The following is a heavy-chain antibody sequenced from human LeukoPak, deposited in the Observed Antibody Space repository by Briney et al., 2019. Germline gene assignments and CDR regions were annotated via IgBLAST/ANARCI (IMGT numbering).Heavy chain of an antibody. D-gene: IGHD3-10*01. CDR1: GVLVKSFY. CDR2: FYDTRSP. CDR3: ARGRGSLTY. V-gene: IGHV4-59*02. Sequence: SETLSLTCSVSGVLVKSFYWSWIRQPPGKGLEWIGYFYDTRSPKYNPSLERRVTISVDMSRNQFSLNLTSVTTADTAVYYCARGRGSLTYWGQGTLATVSS. J-gene: IGHJ4*02.